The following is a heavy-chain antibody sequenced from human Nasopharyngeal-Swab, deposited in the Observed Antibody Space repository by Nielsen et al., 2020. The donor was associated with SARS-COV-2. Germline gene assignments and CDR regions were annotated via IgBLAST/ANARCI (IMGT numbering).Heavy chain of an antibody. J-gene: IGHJ6*03. CDR3: AREMGYCSSTSCGQEGNYYYYYMEV. CDR2: IIPIFGTA. Sequence: SVKVSCKASGGTFSSYAISWVRQAPGQGLEWLGGIIPIFGTANYAQKFQGRVTITADESTSTAYMELSSLRSEDTAVYYCAREMGYCSSTSCGQEGNYYYYYMEVWGKGTTVTVSS. V-gene: IGHV1-69*13. CDR1: GGTFSSYA. D-gene: IGHD2-2*01.